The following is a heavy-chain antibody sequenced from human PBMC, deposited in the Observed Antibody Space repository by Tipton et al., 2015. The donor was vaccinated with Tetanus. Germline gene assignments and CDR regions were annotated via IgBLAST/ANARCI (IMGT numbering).Heavy chain of an antibody. V-gene: IGHV4-39*01. D-gene: IGHD4-11*01. CDR2: IYYSGST. J-gene: IGHJ3*02. CDR1: GGSISSSSYY. CDR3: ARHDYSDYGAFDI. Sequence: TLSLTCTVSGGSISSSSYYWGWIRQPPGKGLEWIGSIYYSGSTYYNPSLKSRVTISVDTSKNQFSLKLSSVTAADTAVYYCARHDYSDYGAFDIWGQGTMVTVSS.